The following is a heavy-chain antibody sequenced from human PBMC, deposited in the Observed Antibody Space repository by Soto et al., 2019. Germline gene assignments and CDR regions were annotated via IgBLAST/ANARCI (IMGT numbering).Heavy chain of an antibody. CDR1: GYTLTELS. CDR2: FDPEDGET. V-gene: IGHV1-24*01. Sequence: ASVKVSCKVSGYTLTELSMHWVRQAPGKGLEWMGGFDPEDGETIYAQKFQGRVTMTEDTSTDTAYMELSSLRSEATAVYDCATIGRRSHGMDVWGQGTTVTVSS. CDR3: ATIGRRSHGMDV. J-gene: IGHJ6*02.